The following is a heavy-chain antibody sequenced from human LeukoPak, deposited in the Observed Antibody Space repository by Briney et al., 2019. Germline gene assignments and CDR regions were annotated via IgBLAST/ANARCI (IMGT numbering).Heavy chain of an antibody. CDR2: IYYSGST. J-gene: IGHJ6*04. Sequence: SQTLSLTCTVSGGSISSGDYYWSWIRQPPGKGLEWIGYIYYSGSTYYNPSLKSRVTISVDASKNQFSLKLSSVTAGDTAVYYCAREDIVVVPAAMYGMDVWGKGTTVTVSS. CDR1: GGSISSGDYY. V-gene: IGHV4-30-4*01. D-gene: IGHD2-2*01. CDR3: AREDIVVVPAAMYGMDV.